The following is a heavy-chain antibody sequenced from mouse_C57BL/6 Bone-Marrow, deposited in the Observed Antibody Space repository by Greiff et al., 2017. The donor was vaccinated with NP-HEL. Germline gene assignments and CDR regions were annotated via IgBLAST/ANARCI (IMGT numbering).Heavy chain of an antibody. CDR3: TTGGSSTYAMDY. D-gene: IGHD1-1*01. V-gene: IGHV14-4*01. CDR2: IDPENGDT. CDR1: GFNIKDDY. J-gene: IGHJ4*01. Sequence: EVQLQQSGAELVRPGASVKLSCTVSGFNIKDDYMHWVKQRPEQGLEWIGWIDPENGDTEYASKFQGKATITADTSSKTAYLQLSSLTSEDTAVYYCTTGGSSTYAMDYWGQGTSVTVSS.